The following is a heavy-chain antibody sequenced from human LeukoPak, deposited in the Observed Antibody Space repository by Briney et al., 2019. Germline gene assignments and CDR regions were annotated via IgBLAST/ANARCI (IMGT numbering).Heavy chain of an antibody. CDR2: IKSDGSDK. CDR1: GFTFSSYW. D-gene: IGHD3-22*01. V-gene: IGHV3-7*05. CDR3: ARNRGGGSGYSDY. Sequence: PGGSLRLSCAASGFTFSSYWMDWVRQAPGKGLEWVAIIKSDGSDKYYVDSVKGRFTVSKDNAMNSLYLQMNSLRAEDTAMYYCARNRGGGSGYSDYWGQGTLVTVSS. J-gene: IGHJ4*02.